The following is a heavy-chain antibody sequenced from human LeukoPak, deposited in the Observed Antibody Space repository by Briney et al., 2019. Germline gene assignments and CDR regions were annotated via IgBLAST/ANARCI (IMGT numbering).Heavy chain of an antibody. V-gene: IGHV4-61*08. CDR3: ARAEWSSYYFDY. J-gene: IGHJ4*02. Sequence: SETLSLTCTVSGGSISSGGYYWSWIRQPPGKGLEWIGYIYYSGSTNYNPSLKSRVTISVDTSKNQFSLKLSSVTAADTAVYYCARAEWSSYYFDYWGQGTLVTVSS. CDR2: IYYSGST. D-gene: IGHD3-3*01. CDR1: GGSISSGGYY.